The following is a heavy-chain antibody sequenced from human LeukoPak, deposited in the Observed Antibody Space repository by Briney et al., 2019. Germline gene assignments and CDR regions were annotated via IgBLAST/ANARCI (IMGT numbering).Heavy chain of an antibody. D-gene: IGHD3-10*01. CDR1: GFIFSSYG. CDR2: ISGSGGST. J-gene: IGHJ4*02. V-gene: IGHV3-23*01. Sequence: PGGSLRLSCAASGFIFSSYGMSWVRQAPGKGLEWVSSISGSGGSTYSADSVKGRFTISRDNSKNTLYLQMNRLRAEDTAVYYCAKTGSVRGGYWGQGTLVTVSS. CDR3: AKTGSVRGGY.